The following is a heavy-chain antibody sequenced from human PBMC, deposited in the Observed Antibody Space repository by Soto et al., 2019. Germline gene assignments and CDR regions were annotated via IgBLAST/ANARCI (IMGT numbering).Heavy chain of an antibody. V-gene: IGHV4-4*02. CDR1: GGSISSSNW. CDR2: IYHSGST. J-gene: IGHJ6*02. Sequence: SETLSLTCAVSGGSISSSNWWSWVRQPPGKGLEWIGEIYHSGSTNYNPSLKSRVTISVDKSKNQFSLKLSSVTAADTAVYYCARGFRLRTPGYYYYGMDVWGQGTTVTVSS. CDR3: ARGFRLRTPGYYYYGMDV. D-gene: IGHD5-12*01.